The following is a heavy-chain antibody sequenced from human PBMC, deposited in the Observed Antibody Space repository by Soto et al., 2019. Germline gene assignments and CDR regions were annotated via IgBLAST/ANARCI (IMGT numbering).Heavy chain of an antibody. CDR2: INHSGST. V-gene: IGHV4-34*01. J-gene: IGHJ6*03. Sequence: SETLSLTCAVYGGSFSGYYWSWIRQPPGKGLEWIGEINHSGSTNYNPSLKSRVTISVDTSKNQFSLKLSSVTAADTAVYYCARTGFGGYSGYSDYYYMDVWGKGTTVTVSS. D-gene: IGHD5-12*01. CDR3: ARTGFGGYSGYSDYYYMDV. CDR1: GGSFSGYY.